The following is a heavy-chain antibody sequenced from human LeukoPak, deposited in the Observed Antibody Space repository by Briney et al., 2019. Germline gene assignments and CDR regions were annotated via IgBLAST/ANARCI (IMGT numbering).Heavy chain of an antibody. V-gene: IGHV4-39*07. CDR3: AREAHRSYYIQ. Sequence: PSETLSLTCTVSGGSISSSGYYWGWIRQPPGKGLEWIGNIYHNGNTYYNPSLKSRVTMSVDTSKNQFSLNVNSVTAADTAVYYCAREAHRSYYIQWGQGTLVTVSS. J-gene: IGHJ4*02. CDR1: GGSISSSGYY. CDR2: IYHNGNT. D-gene: IGHD1-26*01.